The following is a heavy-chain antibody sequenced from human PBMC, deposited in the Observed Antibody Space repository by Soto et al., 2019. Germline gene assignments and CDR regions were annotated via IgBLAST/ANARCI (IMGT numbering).Heavy chain of an antibody. CDR2: IKSKTDGGTT. CDR3: TTNFYDFWSGYYRGSDY. D-gene: IGHD3-3*01. V-gene: IGHV3-15*01. Sequence: EVQLVESGGGLVKPGGSLRLSCAASGFTFSNAWMSWVRQAPGKGLEWVGRIKSKTDGGTTDYAAPVKGRFTISRDDSKNTLYLQMNSLKTEDTAVYYCTTNFYDFWSGYYRGSDYWGQGTLVTVSS. CDR1: GFTFSNAW. J-gene: IGHJ4*02.